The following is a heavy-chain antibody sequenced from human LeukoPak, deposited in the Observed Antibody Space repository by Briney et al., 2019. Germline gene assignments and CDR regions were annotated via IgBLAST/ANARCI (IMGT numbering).Heavy chain of an antibody. V-gene: IGHV3-7*01. CDR1: GFPFSSYW. Sequence: GSLRLSCAASGFPFSSYWMNWVRQAPGKGLEWVANIKQDGSEKYYVDSVKGRFTISRDNAKNSLYLQMNSLRVEDTAVYYCARDRRDYDFWSGLYYYYMDVWGKGTTVTVSS. CDR3: ARDRRDYDFWSGLYYYYMDV. J-gene: IGHJ6*03. D-gene: IGHD3-3*01. CDR2: IKQDGSEK.